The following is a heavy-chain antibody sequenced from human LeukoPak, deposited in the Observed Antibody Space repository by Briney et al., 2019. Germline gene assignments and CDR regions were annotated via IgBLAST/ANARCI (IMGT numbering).Heavy chain of an antibody. D-gene: IGHD6-19*01. V-gene: IGHV3-48*04. CDR3: TRDGAVAGD. J-gene: IGHJ4*02. CDR2: ISSSSSVI. Sequence: PGGSLRLSCAASGNSFSVYSMNWVRQAPGKGLEWLSYISSSSSVIYYADSVKGRFTISRDDAKNSLYLQMNSLRAEDTAVYYCTRDGAVAGDWGQGTLVTASS. CDR1: GNSFSVYS.